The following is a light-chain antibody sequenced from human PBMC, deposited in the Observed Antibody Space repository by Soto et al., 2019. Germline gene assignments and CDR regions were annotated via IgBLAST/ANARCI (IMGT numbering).Light chain of an antibody. J-gene: IGLJ2*01. Sequence: QSVLTQPPSVSGTPGQRVIISCSGSNSNIGSNAVHWYQQLPGAAPKLLIDDDNQRPSGVPDRFSGSKSGTSASLAISGLRSEDEADYYCQSYDSSLSGAVFGGGTKLTVL. CDR2: DDN. CDR1: NSNIGSNA. CDR3: QSYDSSLSGAV. V-gene: IGLV1-44*01.